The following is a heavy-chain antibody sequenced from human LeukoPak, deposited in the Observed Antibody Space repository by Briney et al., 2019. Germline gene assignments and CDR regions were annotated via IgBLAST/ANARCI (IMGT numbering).Heavy chain of an antibody. CDR3: ASEWELLA. CDR2: ISSSSSTI. J-gene: IGHJ5*02. Sequence: PGGSLRLSCAASGFTFSSYSMNWVRQAPGKGLEWVSYISSSSSTIYYADSVKGRFTISRDNAKNSLYLQMNSLGDEDTAVYYCASEWELLAWGQGTLVTVSS. CDR1: GFTFSSYS. V-gene: IGHV3-48*02. D-gene: IGHD1-26*01.